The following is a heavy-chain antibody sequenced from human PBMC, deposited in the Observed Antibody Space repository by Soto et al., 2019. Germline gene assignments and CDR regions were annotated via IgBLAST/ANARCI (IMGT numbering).Heavy chain of an antibody. CDR1: GYTFTSYC. CDR3: ASERESYEFWSGYPRARGAFDI. Sequence: ASVKVSCKASGYTFTSYCISWVRQAPGQGLEWMGWISAYNGNTNYAQKLQGRVTMTTDTSTSTAYMELRSLRSDDTAVYYCASERESYEFWSGYPRARGAFDIWGQGTMVTVSS. CDR2: ISAYNGNT. J-gene: IGHJ3*02. V-gene: IGHV1-18*04. D-gene: IGHD3-3*01.